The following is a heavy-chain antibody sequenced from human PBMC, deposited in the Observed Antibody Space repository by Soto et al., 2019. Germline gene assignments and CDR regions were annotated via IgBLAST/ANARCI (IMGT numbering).Heavy chain of an antibody. CDR3: ARGRVYNYDFWSGSRGWCFDY. CDR2: INHSGST. Sequence: KASETLSLTCAVYGGSFSGYYWSWIRQPPGKGLEWIGEINHSGSTNYNPSLKSRVTISVDTSKNQFSLKLSSVTAADTAVYYCARGRVYNYDFWSGSRGWCFDYWGQGTLVTVSS. D-gene: IGHD3-3*01. J-gene: IGHJ4*02. V-gene: IGHV4-34*01. CDR1: GGSFSGYY.